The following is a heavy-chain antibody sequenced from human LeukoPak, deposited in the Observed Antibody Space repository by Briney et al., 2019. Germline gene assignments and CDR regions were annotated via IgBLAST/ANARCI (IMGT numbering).Heavy chain of an antibody. Sequence: GGSLRLSCAASGFTFSSYSVIWARQAPEKGLEWVSYVSNSGTTTYYADSVKGRFTISRDNGKNLVSLQMNSLRDEDTAVYYCARADRDGNKRFLDWGQGTLVTVSS. J-gene: IGHJ4*02. CDR2: VSNSGTTT. CDR1: GFTFSSYS. V-gene: IGHV3-48*02. D-gene: IGHD5-24*01. CDR3: ARADRDGNKRFLD.